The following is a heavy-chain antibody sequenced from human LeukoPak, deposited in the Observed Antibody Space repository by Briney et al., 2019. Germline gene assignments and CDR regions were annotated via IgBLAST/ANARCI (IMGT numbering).Heavy chain of an antibody. CDR3: ARQAWAVAAATDPFDI. CDR2: IYYGGTT. CDR1: GGSISSGSYY. V-gene: IGHV4-39*01. D-gene: IGHD2-15*01. Sequence: SETLSLTCTVSGGSISSGSYYWGWIRQPPGKGLEWLGNIYYGGTTYYNPSLKSRVTISVDTSKNQFSLKLTSVTAADTAIYYCARQAWAVAAATDPFDIWGHGTMVTVSS. J-gene: IGHJ3*02.